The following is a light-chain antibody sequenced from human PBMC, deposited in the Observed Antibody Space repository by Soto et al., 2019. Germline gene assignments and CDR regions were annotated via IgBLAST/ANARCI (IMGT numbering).Light chain of an antibody. Sequence: QSALTQPASVSGSPGQSVTISSAGTSSDIVAYKYISWYQHHPGKSPQLLVYEVSNRPSGASNRLSASKSGNPASLTISGLQAEDEADYYCCSYRSSSTLVFGGGTKVTVL. CDR2: EVS. CDR3: CSYRSSSTLV. V-gene: IGLV2-14*01. CDR1: SSDIVAYKY. J-gene: IGLJ2*01.